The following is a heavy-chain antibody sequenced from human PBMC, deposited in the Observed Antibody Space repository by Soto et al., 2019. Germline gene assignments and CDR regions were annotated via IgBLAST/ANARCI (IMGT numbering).Heavy chain of an antibody. J-gene: IGHJ4*02. CDR3: ARGHGVVPDY. V-gene: IGHV4-34*01. CDR2: INHSGST. Sequence: QVQLQQWGAGLLKPSETLSLTCAVYGGSFSGYYWSWIRQPPGKGLEWIGEINHSGSTNYNPSLKSRVTISVDTSKNQFSLKLSSVTAADTAVYYCARGHGVVPDYWGQGTLVTVSS. D-gene: IGHD2-15*01. CDR1: GGSFSGYY.